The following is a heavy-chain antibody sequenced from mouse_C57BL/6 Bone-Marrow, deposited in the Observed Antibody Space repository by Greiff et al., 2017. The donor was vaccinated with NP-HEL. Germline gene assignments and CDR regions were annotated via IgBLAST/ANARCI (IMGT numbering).Heavy chain of an antibody. Sequence: EVQLVESGGGLVKPGGSLKLSCAASGFTFSDYGMHWVRQAPEKGLEWVAYISSGSSTIYYADTVKGRFTISRDNAKNTLFLQMTSLRSEDTAMYYCARRHGSSYSDGAMDYWGQGTSVTVSS. CDR2: ISSGSSTI. J-gene: IGHJ4*01. CDR1: GFTFSDYG. V-gene: IGHV5-17*01. CDR3: ARRHGSSYSDGAMDY. D-gene: IGHD1-1*01.